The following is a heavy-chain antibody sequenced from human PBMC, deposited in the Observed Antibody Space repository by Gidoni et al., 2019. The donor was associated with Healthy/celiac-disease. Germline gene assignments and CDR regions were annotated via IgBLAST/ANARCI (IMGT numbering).Heavy chain of an antibody. CDR1: GFTFSSYD. D-gene: IGHD2-21*01. CDR2: ISGSGGST. CDR3: AKDGVGIFDY. J-gene: IGHJ4*02. V-gene: IGHV3-23*01. Sequence: EVQLLESGGGLVQPGGSLGLSCAASGFTFSSYDMSWVPQAPGKGLEWVSAISGSGGSTYYADSVKGRFTISRDNSKNTLYLQMNSLRAEDTAVYYCAKDGVGIFDYWGQGTLVTVSS.